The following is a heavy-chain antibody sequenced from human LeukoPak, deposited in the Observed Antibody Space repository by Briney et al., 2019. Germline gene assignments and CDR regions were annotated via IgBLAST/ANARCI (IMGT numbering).Heavy chain of an antibody. CDR2: IYHSGST. J-gene: IGHJ4*02. CDR1: GGSISSGNYY. Sequence: SETLSLTCTVSGGSISSGNYYWSWIRQPPGKGLEWIGYIYHSGSTNYNPSLKSRVTISVDRSKNQFSLKLSSVTAADTAVYYCARANGRDVVVPAATYYFDYWGQGTLVTVSS. V-gene: IGHV4-30-2*01. CDR3: ARANGRDVVVPAATYYFDY. D-gene: IGHD2-2*01.